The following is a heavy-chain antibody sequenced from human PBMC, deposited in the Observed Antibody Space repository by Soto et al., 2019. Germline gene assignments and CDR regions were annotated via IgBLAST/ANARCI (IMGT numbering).Heavy chain of an antibody. V-gene: IGHV3-33*01. CDR2: IWYDGSNK. CDR1: GFTFSSYG. Sequence: GGSLRLSCAASGFTFSSYGMHWVRQAPGKGLEWVAVIWYDGSNKYYADSVKGRFTISRDNSKNTLYLQMNSLRAEDTAVYYCARDNNIVVVRDPAYYYYYYMDVWGKGTTVTVS. D-gene: IGHD2-2*01. CDR3: ARDNNIVVVRDPAYYYYYYMDV. J-gene: IGHJ6*03.